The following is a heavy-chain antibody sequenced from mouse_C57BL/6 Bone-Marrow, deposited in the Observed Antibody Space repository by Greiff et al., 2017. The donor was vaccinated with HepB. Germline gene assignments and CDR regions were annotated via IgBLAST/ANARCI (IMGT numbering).Heavy chain of an antibody. V-gene: IGHV1-4*01. CDR3: ARERRYDPYAMDY. Sequence: VQLQQSGAELARPGASVKMSCKASGYTFTSYTMHWVKQRPGQGLEWIGYINPSSGYTKYNQKFKDKATLTADKSSSTAYMQLSSLTSEDAAVYYCARERRYDPYAMDYWGQGTSVTVSS. D-gene: IGHD2-3*01. J-gene: IGHJ4*01. CDR1: GYTFTSYT. CDR2: INPSSGYT.